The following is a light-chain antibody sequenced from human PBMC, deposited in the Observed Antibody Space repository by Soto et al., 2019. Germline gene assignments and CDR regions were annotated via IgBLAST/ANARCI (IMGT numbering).Light chain of an antibody. J-gene: IGLJ2*01. V-gene: IGLV3-1*01. CDR2: QDS. Sequence: SSELTQPPSVSVSPGQTASITCSGDKLGDKYACWYQQKPGQSPVLVIYQDSKRPSGIPERFSGSKSGNTATLTISGTQAMDEADYYCQAWDSSTAGVVFGGGTKLTVL. CDR3: QAWDSSTAGVV. CDR1: KLGDKY.